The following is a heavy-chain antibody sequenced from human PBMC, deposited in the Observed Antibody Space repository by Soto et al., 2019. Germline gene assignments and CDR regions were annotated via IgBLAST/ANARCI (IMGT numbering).Heavy chain of an antibody. D-gene: IGHD3-16*01. V-gene: IGHV3-23*04. Sequence: VQLVQSGAEVKKPGSSVKVSCKASGGTFSSYAMSWVRQAPGKGLEWVSAISGSGGSTYYADSVKGRFTISRDNSKNTLYLQMNSLRAEDTAVYYCAKDLTVGGGFDYWGQGTLVTVSS. CDR3: AKDLTVGGGFDY. CDR2: ISGSGGST. J-gene: IGHJ4*02. CDR1: GGTFSSYA.